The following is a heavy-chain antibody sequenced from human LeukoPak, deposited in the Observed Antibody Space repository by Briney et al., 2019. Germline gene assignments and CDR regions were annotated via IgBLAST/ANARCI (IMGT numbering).Heavy chain of an antibody. CDR3: ARAGCSGGSCHTDDAFDI. CDR1: GGSISSYY. V-gene: IGHV4-59*01. CDR2: IYYSGST. Sequence: SETLSLTCTVSGGSISSYYWSWIRQPPGEGLEWIGYIYYSGSTNYNPSLKSRVTISVDTSKNQFSLKLSSVTAADTAVYYCARAGCSGGSCHTDDAFDIWGQGTMVTVSS. J-gene: IGHJ3*02. D-gene: IGHD2-15*01.